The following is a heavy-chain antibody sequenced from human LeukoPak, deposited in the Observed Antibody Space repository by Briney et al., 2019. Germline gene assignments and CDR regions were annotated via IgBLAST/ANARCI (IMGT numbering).Heavy chain of an antibody. Sequence: SETLSLTCTVSGYSISRGYYWAWIRQPPGKGLEWITTQFQSRNIYYNSSLKSRVSISLDTSKNQFSLRLNSVTAADTAMYYCAKSGGYGLIDCWGQGTLVTVSS. CDR3: AKSGGYGLIDC. J-gene: IGHJ4*02. CDR1: GYSISRGYY. CDR2: QFQSRNI. V-gene: IGHV4-38-2*02. D-gene: IGHD1-26*01.